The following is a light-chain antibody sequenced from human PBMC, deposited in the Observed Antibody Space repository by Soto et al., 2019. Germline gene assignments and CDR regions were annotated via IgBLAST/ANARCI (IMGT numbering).Light chain of an antibody. V-gene: IGKV1-5*03. CDR2: KAS. Sequence: SQINQGAPILIETAGERSSSTYWASQSVSNWLAWYQQKPGKAPKLLIYKASSLESWVSSRFSGSGSGTEFTLTITSLQPDHFATYYCQHYSSYSWTFGQGTKVDIK. CDR3: QHYSSYSWT. CDR1: QSVSNW. J-gene: IGKJ1*01.